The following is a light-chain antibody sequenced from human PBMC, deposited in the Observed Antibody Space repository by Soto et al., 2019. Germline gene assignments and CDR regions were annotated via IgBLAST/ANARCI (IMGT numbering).Light chain of an antibody. CDR3: QQRSNWPPEFT. Sequence: EIVLTQSPAYLSLSPGERVTLSRRASQSVTTYLAWYQQKRGQAPRLLIYDAFNRATGIPDRFRGGGSGTDFTLSISSLEPEDSAVYYCQQRSNWPPEFTFGQGTTLDIK. CDR2: DAF. J-gene: IGKJ2*01. CDR1: QSVTTY. V-gene: IGKV3-11*01.